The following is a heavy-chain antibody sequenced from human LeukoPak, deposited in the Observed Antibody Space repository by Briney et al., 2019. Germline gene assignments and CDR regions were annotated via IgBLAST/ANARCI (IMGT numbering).Heavy chain of an antibody. CDR1: GGSISSSSYY. V-gene: IGHV4-39*01. CDR3: ARTRATVTDY. CDR2: IYYSGST. J-gene: IGHJ4*02. Sequence: SETLSLTCTVSGGSISSSSYYWGWIRQPPGKGLEWIGSIYYSGSTYYNPSLKSRVTISVDTSKNQFSLKLSSVTAADTAVYYCARTRATVTDYWGQGTLVTVSS. D-gene: IGHD4-17*01.